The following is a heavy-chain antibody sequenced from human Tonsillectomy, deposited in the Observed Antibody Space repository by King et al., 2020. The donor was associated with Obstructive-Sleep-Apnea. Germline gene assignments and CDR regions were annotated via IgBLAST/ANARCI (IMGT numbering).Heavy chain of an antibody. D-gene: IGHD3-10*01. V-gene: IGHV1-58*02. CDR1: GFTFPNSA. J-gene: IGHJ6*02. Sequence: QLVQSGPEVKKPGTSVKVSCKASGFTFPNSAMQWVRQARGQRLEWIGWIVFGSGNTNYAQQFQERVTITRDMSTSTAYMELNSLRSEDTAVYYCSADSNLIRGAIVTWVGMDVSGQGTTVTVAS. CDR3: SADSNLIRGAIVTWVGMDV. CDR2: IVFGSGNT.